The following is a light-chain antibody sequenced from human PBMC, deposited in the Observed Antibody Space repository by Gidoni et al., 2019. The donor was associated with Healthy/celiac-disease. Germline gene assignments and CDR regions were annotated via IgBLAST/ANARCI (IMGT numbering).Light chain of an antibody. V-gene: IGLV2-14*01. J-gene: IGLJ2*01. Sequence: QSALTPPPSVSVSPGQSSTISCTGTSSDVGGYNYVSGYHQHPGKAPQLMIYEVSNRPSGVSNRFSGSKSGNTASLTISGLQAEDEADYYCSSYTSSSTHVVFGGGTKLTV. CDR3: SSYTSSSTHVV. CDR1: SSDVGGYNY. CDR2: EVS.